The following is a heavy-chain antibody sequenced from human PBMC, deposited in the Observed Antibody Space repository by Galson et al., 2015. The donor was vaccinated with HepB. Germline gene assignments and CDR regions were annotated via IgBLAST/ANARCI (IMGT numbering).Heavy chain of an antibody. D-gene: IGHD6-13*01. V-gene: IGHV3-11*06. Sequence: SLRLSCAASGFKFSDYYMSWIRQAPGKGLEWVSYISGSESNTNYADSVKGRFAISRDNAKNSLYLHMNNLRAEDTAVYYCARVRGAVAGYYFDYWGQGTLVTVSS. CDR1: GFKFSDYY. CDR3: ARVRGAVAGYYFDY. J-gene: IGHJ4*02. CDR2: ISGSESNT.